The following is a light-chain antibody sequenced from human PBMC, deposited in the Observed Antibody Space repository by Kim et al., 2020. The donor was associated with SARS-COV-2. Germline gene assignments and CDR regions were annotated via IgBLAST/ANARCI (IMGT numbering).Light chain of an antibody. CDR3: QTWGTGMWV. V-gene: IGLV4-69*02. J-gene: IGLJ3*02. CDR2: VNKDGSH. CDR1: RGHRSNA. Sequence: ASVKLTCTLSRGHRSNAVAWHKQQPKRSQRDLKRVNKDGSHIKGDGIPDRFSGASSGAVRHLTISSLQSEDEADYYGQTWGTGMWVFGGGTKLTVL.